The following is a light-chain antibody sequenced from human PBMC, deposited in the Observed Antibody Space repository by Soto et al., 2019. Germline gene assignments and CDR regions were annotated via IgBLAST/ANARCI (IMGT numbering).Light chain of an antibody. Sequence: SYELTQPLSVSVALGQTARITCGGNNIGSKNVHWYQQKPGQAPVLVIYRDSNRPSGIPERFSGSNSRNTATPTISRAQAGDEADDYCQVWDSSTTRVFGGGTKLTVL. CDR1: NIGSKN. CDR3: QVWDSSTTRV. J-gene: IGLJ3*02. V-gene: IGLV3-9*01. CDR2: RDS.